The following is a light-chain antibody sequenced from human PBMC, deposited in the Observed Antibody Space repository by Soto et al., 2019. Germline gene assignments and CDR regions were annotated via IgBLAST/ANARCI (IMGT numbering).Light chain of an antibody. CDR2: AAS. Sequence: EIQRTQSPSTLSASVGDSVTITSRASQSISSYLNWYQQKQGKAPKILIYAASSLQSGVPSRFSGSGSGTDGTITISSLQTEDFPTYYCQQSYSTSWTFGQGTKVDIK. CDR3: QQSYSTSWT. V-gene: IGKV1-39*01. J-gene: IGKJ1*01. CDR1: QSISSY.